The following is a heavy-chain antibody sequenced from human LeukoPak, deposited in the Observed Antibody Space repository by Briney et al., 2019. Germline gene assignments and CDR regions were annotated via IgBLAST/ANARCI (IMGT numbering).Heavy chain of an antibody. V-gene: IGHV3-30*02. Sequence: GGSLRLSCAASGFTFSNYGMHWVRQAPGKGLEWVSFIRSDGGEEYYADSVKGRFTISRDNAKNSLYLQMNSLRAEDTAVYYCASLGYSGYDEKDYWGQGTLVTVSS. D-gene: IGHD5-12*01. CDR3: ASLGYSGYDEKDY. J-gene: IGHJ4*02. CDR2: IRSDGGEE. CDR1: GFTFSNYG.